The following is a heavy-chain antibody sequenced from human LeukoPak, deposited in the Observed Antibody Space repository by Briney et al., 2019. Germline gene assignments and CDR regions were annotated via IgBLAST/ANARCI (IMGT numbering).Heavy chain of an antibody. V-gene: IGHV3-23*01. CDR3: AKTLFPQQLILVYDI. J-gene: IGHJ3*02. Sequence: GGSLRLSCAASGFIFSSHAMSWVRQAPGKGLEWVSGISSSGFSTYYADSVKGRFTISRDNSKNTVYLQMNSLGVEDTAVYYCAKTLFPQQLILVYDIWGRGTMVTVSS. CDR2: ISSSGFST. D-gene: IGHD6-13*01. CDR1: GFIFSSHA.